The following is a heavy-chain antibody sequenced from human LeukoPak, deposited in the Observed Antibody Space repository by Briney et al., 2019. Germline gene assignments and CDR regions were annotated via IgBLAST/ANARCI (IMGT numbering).Heavy chain of an antibody. Sequence: SVKVSCKASGGTFSSYAISWVRQAPGQGLEWMGRIIPIFGIANYAQKFQRRVTITADKSTSTAYMELSSLRSEDAAVYYCAREGEYTFQHWGQGTLVTVSS. CDR1: GGTFSSYA. CDR2: IIPIFGIA. V-gene: IGHV1-69*04. D-gene: IGHD2/OR15-2a*01. CDR3: AREGEYTFQH. J-gene: IGHJ1*01.